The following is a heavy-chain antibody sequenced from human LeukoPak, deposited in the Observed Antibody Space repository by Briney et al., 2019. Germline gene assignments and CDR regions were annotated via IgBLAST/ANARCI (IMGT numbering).Heavy chain of an antibody. CDR3: ARVYGYYDSSGYMFDP. Sequence: GESLQISCKGSGYSFTSYWIGWVRQMPGKGLEWMGIIYPGDSDTRYSPSFQGQVTISADKSISTAYLQWSSLKASDTAMYYCARVYGYYDSSGYMFDPWGQGTLVTVSS. CDR2: IYPGDSDT. CDR1: GYSFTSYW. J-gene: IGHJ5*02. V-gene: IGHV5-51*01. D-gene: IGHD3-22*01.